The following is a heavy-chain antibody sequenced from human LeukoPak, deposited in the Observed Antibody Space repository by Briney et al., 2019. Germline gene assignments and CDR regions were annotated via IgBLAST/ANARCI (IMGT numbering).Heavy chain of an antibody. V-gene: IGHV1-69*13. D-gene: IGHD4-17*01. Sequence: SVKVSCKASGGTFSSYAISWVRQAPGQGLEWMGGIIPIFGTANYAQKFQGRVTITADESTNTAYLEFWSLRSDDTAMYYCVRGQYGQEIDFWGQGTLVIVSS. CDR2: IIPIFGTA. CDR1: GGTFSSYA. J-gene: IGHJ4*02. CDR3: VRGQYGQEIDF.